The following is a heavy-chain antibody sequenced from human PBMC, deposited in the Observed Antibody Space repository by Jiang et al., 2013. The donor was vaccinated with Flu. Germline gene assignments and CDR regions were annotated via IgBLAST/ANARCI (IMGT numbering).Heavy chain of an antibody. CDR1: GYSFTSYW. D-gene: IGHD3-3*01. V-gene: IGHV5-51*03. CDR2: IYPGDSDT. CDR3: ARRADITIFGVVTYNWFDP. Sequence: GAEVKKPGESLKISCKGSGYSFTSYWIGWVRQMPGKGLEWMGIIYPGDSDTRYSPSFQGQVTISADKSISTAYLQWSSLKASDTAMYYCARRADITIFGVVTYNWFDPWGQGTLVTVSS. J-gene: IGHJ5*02.